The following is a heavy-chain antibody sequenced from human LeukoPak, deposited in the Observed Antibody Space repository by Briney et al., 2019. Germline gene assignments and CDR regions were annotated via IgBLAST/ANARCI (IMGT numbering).Heavy chain of an antibody. CDR2: SNHSGST. CDR1: GGSFSGYY. D-gene: IGHD2-2*01. Sequence: PSETLSLTCAVYGGSFSGYYWSWIRQPPGKGLEWIGESNHSGSTNYNPSLKSRVTISVDTSKNQFSLKLSSVTAADTAVYYCARGHIVVVPAARNWFDPWGQGTLVTVSS. CDR3: ARGHIVVVPAARNWFDP. J-gene: IGHJ5*02. V-gene: IGHV4-34*01.